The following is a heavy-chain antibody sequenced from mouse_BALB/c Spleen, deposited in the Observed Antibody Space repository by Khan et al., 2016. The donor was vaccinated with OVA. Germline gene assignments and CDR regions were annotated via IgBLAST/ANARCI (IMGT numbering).Heavy chain of an antibody. Sequence: VQLQQSGPELVKPGASVKISCKASGYSFTGYFMNWVMQSHGKSLEWIGRINPHIGETLYNQKFKDKATLTVDEYSSTAHMELLSLASEDSAVYYCTRIYRSDFDYWGQGTTLTVSS. J-gene: IGHJ2*01. CDR3: TRIYRSDFDY. V-gene: IGHV1-20*02. D-gene: IGHD1-1*01. CDR2: INPHIGET. CDR1: GYSFTGYF.